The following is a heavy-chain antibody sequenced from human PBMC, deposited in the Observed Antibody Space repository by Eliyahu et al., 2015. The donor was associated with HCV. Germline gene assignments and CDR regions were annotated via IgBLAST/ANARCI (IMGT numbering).Heavy chain of an antibody. CDR3: AGRREYNNSLLNFDY. Sequence: QVQLQESGPGLVKPSETLSLTCTVXGGSXSSYYWSWIRQSPGKGLEWIGYISYSGSTNYNPSLKSRVTISVDTSKNQFSLKLRSVTAADTAVYFCAGRREYNNSLLNFDYWGQGTPVTVSS. V-gene: IGHV4-59*01. D-gene: IGHD4-11*01. CDR1: GGSXSSYY. J-gene: IGHJ4*02. CDR2: ISYSGST.